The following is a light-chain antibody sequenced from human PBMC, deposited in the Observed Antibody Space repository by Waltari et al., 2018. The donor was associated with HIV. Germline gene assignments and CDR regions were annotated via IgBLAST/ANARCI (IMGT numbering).Light chain of an antibody. V-gene: IGKV1-39*01. CDR3: QQSFDVPLV. J-gene: IGKJ3*01. CDR2: DAS. CDR1: QSISIF. Sequence: DIRMTQSPSSLSASVGDRVTITCRASQSISIFLNWYQQNPGKAPKLLISDASRLQSGLPSRFSGSGSGTDFTLTITNLQPEDFATYFCQQSFDVPLVFGPGTKVD.